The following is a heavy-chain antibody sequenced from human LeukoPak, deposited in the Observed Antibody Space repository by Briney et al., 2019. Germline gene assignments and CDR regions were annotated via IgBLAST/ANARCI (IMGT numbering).Heavy chain of an antibody. J-gene: IGHJ4*02. CDR1: GGTFSSYA. Sequence: ASVKVSCKASGGTFSSYAISWVRQAPGQGLEWMGGIIPIFGTANYAQKFQGRVTITTDESTSTAYMELSSLRSEDTAVYYCAISYCSGGSCYVPRGFDYWGQGTLVTVSS. CDR2: IIPIFGTA. V-gene: IGHV1-69*05. CDR3: AISYCSGGSCYVPRGFDY. D-gene: IGHD2-15*01.